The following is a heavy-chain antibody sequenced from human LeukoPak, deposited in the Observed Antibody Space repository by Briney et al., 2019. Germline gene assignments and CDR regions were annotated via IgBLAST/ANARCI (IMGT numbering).Heavy chain of an antibody. CDR3: ARRSMVRTVGYYYGMDV. CDR2: IYYSGST. Sequence: SETLSLTCTVSGGSISSSSYYWGWIRQPPGKGLEWIGSIYYSGSTYYNPSLKSRVTISVDTSKNQFSLKLSSVTAADTAVYYCARRSMVRTVGYYYGMDVWGQGTSVTVSS. CDR1: GGSISSSSYY. V-gene: IGHV4-39*01. J-gene: IGHJ6*02. D-gene: IGHD3-10*01.